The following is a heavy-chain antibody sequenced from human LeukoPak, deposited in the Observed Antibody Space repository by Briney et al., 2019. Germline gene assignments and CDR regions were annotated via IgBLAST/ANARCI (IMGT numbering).Heavy chain of an antibody. D-gene: IGHD3-9*01. CDR3: ARALGPYYDILTGYYTRTKIDY. V-gene: IGHV3-9*01. Sequence: GGSLRLSCAASGFTFDDYAMHWVRHAPGKGLEWVSGISWNSGIIGYADSVKGRFTISRDNAKNSLYLQMNSLRAEDTAVYYCARALGPYYDILTGYYTRTKIDYWGQGTLVTVSS. J-gene: IGHJ4*02. CDR1: GFTFDDYA. CDR2: ISWNSGII.